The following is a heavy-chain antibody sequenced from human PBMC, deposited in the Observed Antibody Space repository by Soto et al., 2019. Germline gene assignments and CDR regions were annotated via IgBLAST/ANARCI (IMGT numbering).Heavy chain of an antibody. V-gene: IGHV3-23*01. CDR2: ISGIGGST. J-gene: IGHJ4*02. D-gene: IGHD6-13*01. CDR1: GFTFTDYA. CDR3: ARGSSGYISSWYYFDY. Sequence: GGSLRLSCAASGFTFTDYALSWVRQAPGKGLEWVATISGIGGSTYLADSVKGRLSISRDNAKNTVSLLMNSLRAEDTAVYFCARGSSGYISSWYYFDYWGRGTLVTVSS.